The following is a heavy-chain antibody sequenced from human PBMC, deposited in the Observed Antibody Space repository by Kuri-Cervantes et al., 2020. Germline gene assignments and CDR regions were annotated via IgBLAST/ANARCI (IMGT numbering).Heavy chain of an antibody. J-gene: IGHJ5*02. D-gene: IGHD2-2*01. CDR1: GYTFTSYC. Sequence: GSVKVSSKASGYTFTSYCISCVRQAPGQGLEGMGWISAYNGNTNYAQKLQGRVTMTTDTSTSTAYIELRSLRSDDHAVYYCARVVRTWAWFDPWGQGTLVTVSS. CDR3: ARVVRTWAWFDP. V-gene: IGHV1-18*04. CDR2: ISAYNGNT.